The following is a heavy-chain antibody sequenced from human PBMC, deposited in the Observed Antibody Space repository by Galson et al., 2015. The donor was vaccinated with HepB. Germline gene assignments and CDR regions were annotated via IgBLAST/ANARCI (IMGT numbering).Heavy chain of an antibody. CDR1: GFTFSNAW. Sequence: SLRLSCAASGFTFSNAWMSWVRQAPGKGLEWVGRIKSKTDGGTTDYAAPVKGRFTISRDDSKNTLYLQMNSLKTEDTAVYYCTTLRYCSSTTLRFDYWGQGTLVTVSS. V-gene: IGHV3-15*01. J-gene: IGHJ4*02. CDR3: TTLRYCSSTTLRFDY. CDR2: IKSKTDGGTT. D-gene: IGHD2-2*01.